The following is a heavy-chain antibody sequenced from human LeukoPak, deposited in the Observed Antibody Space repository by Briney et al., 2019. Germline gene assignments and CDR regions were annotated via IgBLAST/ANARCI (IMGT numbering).Heavy chain of an antibody. V-gene: IGHV4-59*01. Sequence: ETLSLTCTVSGGSISSYYWSWIRQPPGKGLEWIGYIYYSGSTNYNPSLKSRVTISVDTSKNQFSLKLSSVTAADTAVYYCARARIVATIIWFDPWGQGTLVTVSS. CDR3: ARARIVATIIWFDP. J-gene: IGHJ5*02. D-gene: IGHD5-12*01. CDR2: IYYSGST. CDR1: GGSISSYY.